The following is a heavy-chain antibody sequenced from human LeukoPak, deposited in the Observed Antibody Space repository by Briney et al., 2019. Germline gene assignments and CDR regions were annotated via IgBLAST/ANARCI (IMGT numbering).Heavy chain of an antibody. J-gene: IGHJ6*02. Sequence: PGGSLRLSCAASGFSVINAWMSWVRQAPGQGLEWVSGIGRVGYTYYADSVKGRFTISRDNSKNTVYLQMNSLRAEDTAIYYCVKDRPCDGCMPMDAWGQGTTVTVSS. V-gene: IGHV3-53*01. CDR1: GFSVINAW. D-gene: IGHD5-24*01. CDR3: VKDRPCDGCMPMDA. CDR2: IGRVGYT.